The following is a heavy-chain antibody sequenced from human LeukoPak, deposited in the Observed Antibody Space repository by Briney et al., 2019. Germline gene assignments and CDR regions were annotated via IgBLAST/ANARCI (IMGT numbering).Heavy chain of an antibody. D-gene: IGHD3-22*01. J-gene: IGHJ4*02. CDR1: GFTFSSYW. V-gene: IGHV3-7*01. CDR2: IKQDGSDK. Sequence: GGSLRLSCAASGFTFSSYWMNWVRQAPGKGLEWVANIKQDGSDKYYVYSVKGRFTISRDNAKNSLYLQMNSLRAEDTAVYYCAREASDYYDSSGGFDYWGQGTLVTVSS. CDR3: AREASDYYDSSGGFDY.